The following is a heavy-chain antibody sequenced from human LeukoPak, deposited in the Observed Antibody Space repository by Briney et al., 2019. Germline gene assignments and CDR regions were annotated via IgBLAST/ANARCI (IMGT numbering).Heavy chain of an antibody. Sequence: GGSLRLSCVASGFTFSSYWMSWVRQTPRKGLEWVANIKHDGSEKSYVDSVKGRFTISRDNAKNSLYLQMNSLRAEDTAVYYCGGGPGYWGQATLVTVSS. CDR2: IKHDGSEK. CDR1: GFTFSSYW. D-gene: IGHD2-15*01. V-gene: IGHV3-7*01. CDR3: GGGPGY. J-gene: IGHJ4*02.